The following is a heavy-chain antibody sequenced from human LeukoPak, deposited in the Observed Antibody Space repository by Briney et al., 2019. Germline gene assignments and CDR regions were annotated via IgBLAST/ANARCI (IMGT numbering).Heavy chain of an antibody. D-gene: IGHD5-18*01. J-gene: IGHJ6*03. Sequence: PGRSLRLSCTASGFTFGDYAMSWVRQAPGKGLEWVGFIRSKAYGGTTEYAASVKGRFTISRDDSKSIAYLQMNSLKTEDTAVYYCTRGVRGYSYGYESAGYYYMDVWGKGATVTVSS. CDR2: IRSKAYGGTT. CDR1: GFTFGDYA. V-gene: IGHV3-49*04. CDR3: TRGVRGYSYGYESAGYYYMDV.